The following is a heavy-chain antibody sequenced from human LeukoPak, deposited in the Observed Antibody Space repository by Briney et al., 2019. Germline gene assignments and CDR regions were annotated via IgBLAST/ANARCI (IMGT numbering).Heavy chain of an antibody. CDR3: ARRGSCSSTSCSKWFDP. CDR2: IYPGDSDT. V-gene: IGHV5-51*01. Sequence: GESLKISCKGSGYSFTSYWIGWVRQMPGKGLEWMGIIYPGDSDTRYSPSFQGQVTISADKSISTACLQWSSLKASDTAMYYCARRGSCSSTSCSKWFDPWGQGTLVTVSS. D-gene: IGHD2-2*01. CDR1: GYSFTSYW. J-gene: IGHJ5*02.